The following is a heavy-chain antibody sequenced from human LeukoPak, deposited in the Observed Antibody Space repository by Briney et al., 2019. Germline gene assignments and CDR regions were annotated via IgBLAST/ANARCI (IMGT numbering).Heavy chain of an antibody. CDR3: ARDKYYYDSSGLWGY. Sequence: GGSLRLSCAASGFTFSDYYMSWIRQAPGKGLEWVSYISSSGSTIYYADSVKGRFTISRDNAKNSLYLQMYSLRAEDTAVYYCARDKYYYDSSGLWGYWGQGTLVTVSS. CDR1: GFTFSDYY. D-gene: IGHD3-22*01. CDR2: ISSSGSTI. V-gene: IGHV3-11*04. J-gene: IGHJ4*02.